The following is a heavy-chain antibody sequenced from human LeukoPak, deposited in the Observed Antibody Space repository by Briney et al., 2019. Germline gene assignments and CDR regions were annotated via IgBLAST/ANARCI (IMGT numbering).Heavy chain of an antibody. Sequence: ASVKVSCKASGYTFTSYGISWVRQAPGQGLEWMGWISAYNGNTNYAQKLQGRVTMTTDTSTSTAYMELRSLRSDDTAVYYCARVVVPAATHYYYYYMDVWGKGTTVTVSS. D-gene: IGHD2-2*01. CDR1: GYTFTSYG. V-gene: IGHV1-18*01. J-gene: IGHJ6*03. CDR3: ARVVVPAATHYYYYYMDV. CDR2: ISAYNGNT.